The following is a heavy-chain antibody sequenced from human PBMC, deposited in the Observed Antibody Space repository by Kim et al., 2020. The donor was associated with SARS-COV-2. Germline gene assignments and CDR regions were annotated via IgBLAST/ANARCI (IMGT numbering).Heavy chain of an antibody. V-gene: IGHV3-23*01. CDR2: ISSSGGNT. CDR1: GFTFSSYA. D-gene: IGHD6-19*01. CDR3: AKANKQWLVLVDY. J-gene: IGHJ4*02. Sequence: GGSLRLSCAASGFTFSSYAMSWFRRAPGKGLEWVSAISSSGGNTYYADSVKGRFTISRDNSKNTLYLQMNSLRADDTAVYYCAKANKQWLVLVDYWGQGTLVTVSS.